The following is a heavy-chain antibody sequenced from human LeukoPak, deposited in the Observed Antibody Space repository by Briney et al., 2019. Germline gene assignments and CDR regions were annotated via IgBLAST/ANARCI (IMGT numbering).Heavy chain of an antibody. CDR1: GYTFTGYY. CDR3: ARDDIYDSSGYYAFDI. V-gene: IGHV1-2*02. J-gene: IGHJ3*02. Sequence: ASVKVSCKASGYTFTGYYMHWVRQAPGQGLEWMGWINPNSGGTNYAQKFQGRVTMTRDTSISTAYMELSRLRSDDTAVYYCARDDIYDSSGYYAFDIWGQGTMVTVSS. D-gene: IGHD3-22*01. CDR2: INPNSGGT.